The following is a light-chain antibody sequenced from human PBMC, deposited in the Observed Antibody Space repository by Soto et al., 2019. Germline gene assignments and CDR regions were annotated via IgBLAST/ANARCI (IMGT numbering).Light chain of an antibody. J-gene: IGKJ1*01. Sequence: DIQMTQSPSTLSASVGDRVTITCRASQSISTWLAWYQQKPGKAPKVLIYDASSLESGVPSRFSGSGSGTEFTLTISSLQPDDFATYYCQQYNPTWTFDQGTKVEIK. CDR1: QSISTW. CDR2: DAS. V-gene: IGKV1-5*01. CDR3: QQYNPTWT.